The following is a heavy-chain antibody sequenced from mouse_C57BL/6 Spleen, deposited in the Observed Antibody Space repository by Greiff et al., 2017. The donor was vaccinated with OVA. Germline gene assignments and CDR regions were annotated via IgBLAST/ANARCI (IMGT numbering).Heavy chain of an antibody. D-gene: IGHD1-1*01. CDR2: IYPGSGST. CDR1: GYTFTSYW. V-gene: IGHV1-55*01. Sequence: VQLQQSGAELVKPGASVKMSCKASGYTFTSYWITWVKQRPGQGLEWIGGIYPGSGSTNYNEKFKSKATLTVDTSSSTAYMQLSSLTSEDSAVYYCTRRGLTTVVEYYFDYWGQGTTLTVSS. J-gene: IGHJ2*01. CDR3: TRRGLTTVVEYYFDY.